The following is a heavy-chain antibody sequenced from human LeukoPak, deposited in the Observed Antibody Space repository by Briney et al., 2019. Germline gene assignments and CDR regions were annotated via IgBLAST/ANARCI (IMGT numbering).Heavy chain of an antibody. Sequence: GGSLRLSCAASGFTFSSCTMTWARQTPGKGLEWVSGISGSGAITDYVDSVKGRFTISRDNSKNTVYLQMHSLRPEDTAVYYCAKIIAVTESYWYGMDVWGQGTTVTVSS. J-gene: IGHJ6*02. V-gene: IGHV3-23*01. CDR3: AKIIAVTESYWYGMDV. CDR1: GFTFSSCT. CDR2: ISGSGAIT. D-gene: IGHD4-17*01.